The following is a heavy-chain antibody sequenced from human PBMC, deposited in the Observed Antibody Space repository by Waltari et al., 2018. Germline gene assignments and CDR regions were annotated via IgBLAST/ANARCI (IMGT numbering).Heavy chain of an antibody. V-gene: IGHV4-34*01. D-gene: IGHD3-22*01. J-gene: IGHJ4*02. CDR2: INHMGST. Sequence: QVQLQQWGAGLLKPSETLSLTCAVYGGSFSGYYWSWIRQPPGKGLEWIGEINHMGSTNYNPSLKSRVTISVDTSKNQFSLKLSSVTAADTAVYYCARGPLGSGYHLDYWGQGTLVTVSS. CDR3: ARGPLGSGYHLDY. CDR1: GGSFSGYY.